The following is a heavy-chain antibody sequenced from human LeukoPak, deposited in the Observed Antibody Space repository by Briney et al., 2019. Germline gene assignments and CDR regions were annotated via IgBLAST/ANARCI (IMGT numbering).Heavy chain of an antibody. CDR2: ISGSSSAV. CDR3: ARDYYDSSGYSFDY. V-gene: IGHV3-48*01. J-gene: IGHJ4*02. D-gene: IGHD3-22*01. CDR1: GFTFSSYS. Sequence: PGGSLRLSCAASGFTFSSYSMNWVRQAPGKGLEWTSYISGSSSAVYYAGSVKGRFTVSRDNAKNSLFLQMNSLRAEDTAVYYCARDYYDSSGYSFDYWGQGTLVTVSS.